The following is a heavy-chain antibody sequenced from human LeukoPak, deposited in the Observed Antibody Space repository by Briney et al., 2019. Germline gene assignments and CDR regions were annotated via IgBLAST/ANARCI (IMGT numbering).Heavy chain of an antibody. CDR3: AKDQSRVGARDPFDY. V-gene: IGHV3-23*01. Sequence: GGSLRLSCAASGFTFSSCAMTWVRQAPGKGLEWVSSISGSGATTYYADSVKGCFTISRDNSNNTVYLQMNSLRAEDTAVYYCAKDQSRVGARDPFDYWVQGMQVGVSS. J-gene: IGHJ4*02. CDR2: ISGSGATT. CDR1: GFTFSSCA. D-gene: IGHD1-26*01.